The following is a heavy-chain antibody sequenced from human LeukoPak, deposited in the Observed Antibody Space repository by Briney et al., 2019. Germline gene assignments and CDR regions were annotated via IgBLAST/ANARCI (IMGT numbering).Heavy chain of an antibody. CDR2: INHSGST. CDR3: ARRSVVVVAATRKAFDI. V-gene: IGHV4-39*07. J-gene: IGHJ3*02. CDR1: GGSISSGDYY. D-gene: IGHD2-15*01. Sequence: SETLSLTCTVSGGSISSGDYYWSWIRQPPGKGLEWIGEINHSGSTNYNPSLKSRVTISVDTSKNQFSLKLSSVTAADTAVYYCARRSVVVVAATRKAFDIWGQGTMVTVSS.